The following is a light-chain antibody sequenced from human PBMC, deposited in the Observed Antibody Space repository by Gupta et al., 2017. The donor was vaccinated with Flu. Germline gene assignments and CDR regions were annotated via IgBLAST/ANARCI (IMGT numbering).Light chain of an antibody. Sequence: GERATLSCRASQSVSIYLAWYQQKPGQAPRLLIYDASKRATGIPARFSGSGSGTEFTLTISSLEPEDSGVYYCQQRGKWPLTFGGGTKVEIK. CDR2: DAS. CDR1: QSVSIY. CDR3: QQRGKWPLT. J-gene: IGKJ4*01. V-gene: IGKV3-11*01.